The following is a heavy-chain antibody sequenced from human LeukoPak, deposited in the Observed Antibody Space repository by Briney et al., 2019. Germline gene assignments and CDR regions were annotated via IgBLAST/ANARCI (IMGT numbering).Heavy chain of an antibody. D-gene: IGHD3-10*01. J-gene: IGHJ5*02. CDR2: INHSGST. CDR1: GGSFSGYY. Sequence: SETLSLTCAVYGGSFSGYYWSWIRQPPGKGLEWLGEINHSGSTNYNPSLKSRVTISVDTSKNQFSLKLSSVTAADTAVYYCARGPVTMVRGVFFRFDPWGQGTLVTVSS. CDR3: ARGPVTMVRGVFFRFDP. V-gene: IGHV4-34*01.